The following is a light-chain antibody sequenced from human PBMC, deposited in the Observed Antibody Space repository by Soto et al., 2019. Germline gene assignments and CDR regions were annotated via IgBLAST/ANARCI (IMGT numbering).Light chain of an antibody. CDR1: QSMRDY. Sequence: DIQMTQSPSSLSASVGDRVTITCRTIQSMRDYLNWYQQKPGQAPNFLIYGASTLESGVPSRFSGSGFGTDFTLTLPNLQHEDFATYYCQQSYSTPWTFRQRTRLEIQ. V-gene: IGKV1-39*01. J-gene: IGKJ1*01. CDR3: QQSYSTPWT. CDR2: GAS.